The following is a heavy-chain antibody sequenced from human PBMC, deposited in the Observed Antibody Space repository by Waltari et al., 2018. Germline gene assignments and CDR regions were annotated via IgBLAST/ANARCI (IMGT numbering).Heavy chain of an antibody. CDR1: GNPFSHYD. V-gene: IGHV1-8*03. D-gene: IGHD1-1*01. CDR3: ARGIRNELFSDY. CDR2: MTPNSYNT. Sequence: QVQLVQSGAEVQKPGASVKVSCQTSGNPFSHYDITWVRRATGRGLVWMGWMTPNSYNTGFGQGFRGRVTFTTDTSTTTAYMELTNLRSEDTGMYYCARGIRNELFSDYWGQGTLVTVSS. J-gene: IGHJ4*02.